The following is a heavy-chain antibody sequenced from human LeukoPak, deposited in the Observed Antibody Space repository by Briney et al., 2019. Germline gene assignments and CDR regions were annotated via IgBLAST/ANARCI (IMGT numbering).Heavy chain of an antibody. CDR3: ARETEEPFNC. D-gene: IGHD1-20*01. V-gene: IGHV3-21*01. Sequence: GGSLRLSCAASGFTFSSHSMNWVRQAPGKGLEWVSSIGSASTSIYYADSVKGRFTISRDNAKNSLYLQMSSLRADDTAVYYRARETEEPFNCWGQGSLVTVSS. CDR1: GFTFSSHS. J-gene: IGHJ1*01. CDR2: IGSASTSI.